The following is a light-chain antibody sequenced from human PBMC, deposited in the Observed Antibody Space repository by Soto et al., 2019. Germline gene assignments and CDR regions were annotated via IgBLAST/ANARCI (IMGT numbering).Light chain of an antibody. J-gene: IGLJ1*01. CDR1: SSDVGAYNY. CDR3: CSYAGNYYV. Sequence: QSALTQPRSVSGSPGQSVTISCTGTSSDVGAYNYVSWYQQHPGTVPRLMIYDVSKRPSGVPDRFSGSKSGNTASLTISGLQAEDEADYYCCSYAGNYYVFGTGTKLNVL. V-gene: IGLV2-11*01. CDR2: DVS.